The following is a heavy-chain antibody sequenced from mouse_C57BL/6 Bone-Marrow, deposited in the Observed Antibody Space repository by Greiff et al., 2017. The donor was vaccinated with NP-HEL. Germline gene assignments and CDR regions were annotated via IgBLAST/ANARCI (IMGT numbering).Heavy chain of an antibody. CDR3: ARLDSSGSAWFAY. CDR2: INPNNGGT. J-gene: IGHJ3*01. CDR1: GYTFTDYN. V-gene: IGHV1-18*01. Sequence: VQLQQSGPELVKPGASVKIPCKASGYTFTDYNMDWVKQSHGKSLEWIGDINPNNGGTIYNQKFKGKATLTVDKSSSTAYMELRSLTSEDTAVDCCARLDSSGSAWFAYWGQGTLVTVSA. D-gene: IGHD3-2*02.